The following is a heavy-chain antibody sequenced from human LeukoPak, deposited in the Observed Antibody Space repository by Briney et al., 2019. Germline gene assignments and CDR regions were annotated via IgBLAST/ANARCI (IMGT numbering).Heavy chain of an antibody. J-gene: IGHJ4*02. Sequence: SETLSLTCAVSGDSISSNNWWSWVRQPPGKGLEWIGEIYHSGSTNYNPSLKSRVTISVDKSKNQFSLKVNSVTAADTAVYYCSRAPPYGSGWSKGVLDYWAQGTLVTVSS. V-gene: IGHV4-4*02. D-gene: IGHD6-19*01. CDR3: SRAPPYGSGWSKGVLDY. CDR1: GDSISSNNW. CDR2: IYHSGST.